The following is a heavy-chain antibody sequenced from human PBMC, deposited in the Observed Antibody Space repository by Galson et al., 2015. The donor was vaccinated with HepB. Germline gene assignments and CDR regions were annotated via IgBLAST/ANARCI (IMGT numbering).Heavy chain of an antibody. CDR3: ANNYYDRSAYFH. CDR2: IMPIFGTP. J-gene: IGHJ4*02. V-gene: IGHV1-69*13. Sequence: SVKVSCKASGGTFTTYAITWVRQAPGQGLEWVGGIMPIFGTPNYAQKFQGRVTITADESSSTAFLELSSLNYEDTAVYYCANNYYDRSAYFHWGQGTLVTVSS. D-gene: IGHD3-22*01. CDR1: GGTFTTYA.